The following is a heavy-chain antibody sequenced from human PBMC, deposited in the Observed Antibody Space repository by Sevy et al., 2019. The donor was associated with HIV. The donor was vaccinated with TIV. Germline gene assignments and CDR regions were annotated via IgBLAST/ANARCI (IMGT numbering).Heavy chain of an antibody. D-gene: IGHD3-3*01. CDR1: GSSFSNSA. CDR2: ISSDGVST. V-gene: IGHV3-64D*06. CDR3: VKDPDYNFWRGDYGMDV. Sequence: GGSLRLSCSGSGSSFSNSAMNWVRQTPGKGLKYVSAISSDGVSTYYTDSVRGRFTISRDNSKNTLYLQMSSPRVEDTAVYYCVKDPDYNFWRGDYGMDVWGQGTTVTVSS. J-gene: IGHJ6*02.